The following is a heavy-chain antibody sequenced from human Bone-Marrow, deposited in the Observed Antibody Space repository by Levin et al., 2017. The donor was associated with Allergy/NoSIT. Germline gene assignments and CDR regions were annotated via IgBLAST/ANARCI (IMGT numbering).Heavy chain of an antibody. CDR2: ISSSSSYI. D-gene: IGHD2-2*01. CDR3: ARDHVVVAPAAPDY. V-gene: IGHV3-21*01. Sequence: GESLKISCAASGFTFSSYSMNWVRQAPGKGLEWVSSISSSSSYIYYADSVKGRFTISRDNAKNSLSLEMNSLRAEDTAVYYCARDHVVVAPAAPDYWGQGTLVTVSS. CDR1: GFTFSSYS. J-gene: IGHJ4*02.